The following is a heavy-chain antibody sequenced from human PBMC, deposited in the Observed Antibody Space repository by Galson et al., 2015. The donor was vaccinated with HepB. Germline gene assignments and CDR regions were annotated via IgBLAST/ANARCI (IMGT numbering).Heavy chain of an antibody. CDR1: GSSISSSSYY. V-gene: IGHV4-39*01. Sequence: ETLSPTCTSSGSSISSSSYYLRRPRQPRREGLEGIGSFFYTGNTHYNPPRQGPITISGDTSKNQFSLKLNSVTAADTAVYYCARGKHYYDSSGYSGCFDYWGQGTLVTVSS. J-gene: IGHJ4*02. CDR3: ARGKHYYDSSGYSGCFDY. D-gene: IGHD3-22*01. CDR2: FFYTGNT.